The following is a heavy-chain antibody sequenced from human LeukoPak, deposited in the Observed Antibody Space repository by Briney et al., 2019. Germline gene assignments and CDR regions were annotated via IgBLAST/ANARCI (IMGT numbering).Heavy chain of an antibody. D-gene: IGHD3-10*01. CDR2: INPSSGST. V-gene: IGHV1-46*01. CDR3: ARASSDFGELFP. J-gene: IGHJ5*02. CDR1: GYTFTSYY. Sequence: ASVKVSCKAPGYTFTSYYMHWVRQAPGQGLEWMGIINPSSGSTSYTQKFQGRVTMTRDTSTSTVYMDLSSLRSEDTAVHYCARASSDFGELFPWGQGTLVTVSS.